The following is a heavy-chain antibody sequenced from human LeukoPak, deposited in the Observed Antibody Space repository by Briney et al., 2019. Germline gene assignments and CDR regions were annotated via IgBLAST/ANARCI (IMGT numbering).Heavy chain of an antibody. Sequence: GGSLRLSCAASGFTFNSYAMSWVRQAPGKGLEWVSAISGSGNSTYYADSVKGRFTISRDNSKNTLYLQMNSLRAEDTAVYYCAKDWLITFGGVLDFWGQGTLVTVSS. CDR3: AKDWLITFGGVLDF. CDR2: ISGSGNST. J-gene: IGHJ4*02. V-gene: IGHV3-23*01. CDR1: GFTFNSYA. D-gene: IGHD3-16*01.